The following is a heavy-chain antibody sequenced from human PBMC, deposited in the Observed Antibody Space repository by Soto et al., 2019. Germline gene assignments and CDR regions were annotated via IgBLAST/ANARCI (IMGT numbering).Heavy chain of an antibody. D-gene: IGHD6-6*01. V-gene: IGHV3-7*03. CDR3: ARDIRNSEYSISDP. Sequence: EVQLVESGGGLVQPGGSLRLSCVASGFTFSSSWMSWVRQAPGKGLEWVANIKEDGGEKHYVDSVKGRFTISRDSAKNSLYLQMDSLRAEDTAVYYCARDIRNSEYSISDPWGQGTLVTVSS. J-gene: IGHJ5*02. CDR1: GFTFSSSW. CDR2: IKEDGGEK.